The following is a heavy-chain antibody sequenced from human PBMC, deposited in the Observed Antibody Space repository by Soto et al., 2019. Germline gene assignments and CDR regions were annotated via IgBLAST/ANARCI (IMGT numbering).Heavy chain of an antibody. CDR3: ARERGSYPDC. Sequence: SETLSLTCSVSGGSISGFSWSWVRQPPGKALEWIGHIYYSGSTNYNPSLKSRVTISVDTSKNQFSLKLSSVTAADTAVYYCARERGSYPDCWGQGTLVTVSS. V-gene: IGHV4-59*01. CDR1: GGSISGFS. J-gene: IGHJ4*02. D-gene: IGHD1-26*01. CDR2: IYYSGST.